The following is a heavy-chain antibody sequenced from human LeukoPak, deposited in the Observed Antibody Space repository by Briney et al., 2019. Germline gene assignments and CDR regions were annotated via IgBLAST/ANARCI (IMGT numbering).Heavy chain of an antibody. CDR2: VNPSGGST. D-gene: IGHD3-22*01. Sequence: ASVKVSCKASGYTFTGYYMHWVRQAPGQGLGWMGIVNPSGGSTSYAQKFQGRVTMTRDTSTSTVYMELSSLRSEDTAVYYCAKDSSYYYDSSGYYLSFDYWGQGTLVTVSS. CDR1: GYTFTGYY. CDR3: AKDSSYYYDSSGYYLSFDY. J-gene: IGHJ4*02. V-gene: IGHV1-46*01.